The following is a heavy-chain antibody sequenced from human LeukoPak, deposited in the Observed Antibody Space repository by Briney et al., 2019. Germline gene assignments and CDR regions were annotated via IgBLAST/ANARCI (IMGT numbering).Heavy chain of an antibody. D-gene: IGHD1-7*01. V-gene: IGHV3-7*01. J-gene: IGHJ4*02. CDR1: GFTFSDYW. CDR2: IKQDGSVK. CDR3: ATNWNFRFDY. Sequence: GGSLRLSCAASGFTFSDYWMSWVRQAPGKGLEWVANIKQDGSVKHFLDSVKGRFTISRDNAKNSLYLQMNSLRAEDTAVYYCATNWNFRFDYWGQGTLVTVSS.